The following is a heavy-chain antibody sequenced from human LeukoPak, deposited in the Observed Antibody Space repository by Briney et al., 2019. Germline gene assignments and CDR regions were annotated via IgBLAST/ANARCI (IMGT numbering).Heavy chain of an antibody. CDR2: IYYSGST. V-gene: IGHV4-61*05. CDR3: ARVLRGGPYGSNSYFPYYFDY. CDR1: GGSISSSSYY. Sequence: SETLSLTCTVSGGSISSSSYYWGWIRQPPGKGLEWIGYIYYSGSTNYNPSLKSRVTISVDTSKNQFSLKLSSVTAADTAVYYCARVLRGGPYGSNSYFPYYFDYWGQGTLVTVSS. D-gene: IGHD3-10*01. J-gene: IGHJ4*02.